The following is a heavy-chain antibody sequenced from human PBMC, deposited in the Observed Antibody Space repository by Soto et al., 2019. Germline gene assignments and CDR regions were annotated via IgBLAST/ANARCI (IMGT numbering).Heavy chain of an antibody. CDR3: ANWNDGRNYFDY. J-gene: IGHJ4*02. Sequence: EASVKVSCKASGGTFSSYAISWVRQAPGQGLEWMGGIIPIFGTANYAQKFQGRVTITADKSTSTAYMELSSLRSEDTAVYYCANWNDGRNYFDYWGQGTLVTVSS. CDR2: IIPIFGTA. CDR1: GGTFSSYA. D-gene: IGHD1-1*01. V-gene: IGHV1-69*06.